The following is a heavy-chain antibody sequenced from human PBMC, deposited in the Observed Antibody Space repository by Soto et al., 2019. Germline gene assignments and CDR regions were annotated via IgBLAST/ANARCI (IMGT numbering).Heavy chain of an antibody. V-gene: IGHV4-4*07. CDR1: GGSISSYY. D-gene: IGHD1-26*01. J-gene: IGHJ4*02. CDR2: IYTTGST. CDR3: ARESGGYSITEGFDY. Sequence: PSETLSLTCTVSGGSISSYYWNWIRQPAGKGLEWIGRIYTTGSTNYNPSLKSRVTMSVDTSKNQLSLKLSSVTAADTAVYYCARESGGYSITEGFDYWGQGTLVTVSS.